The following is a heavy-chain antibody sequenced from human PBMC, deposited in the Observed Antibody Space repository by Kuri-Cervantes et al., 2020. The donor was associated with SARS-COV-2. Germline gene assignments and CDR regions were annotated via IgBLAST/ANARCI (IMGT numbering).Heavy chain of an antibody. D-gene: IGHD3-3*01. CDR1: GYTLTELS. CDR2: FDPEDGET. J-gene: IGHJ5*02. Sequence: ASVKVSCKVSGYTLTELSMHWVRQAPGKGLEWMGGFDPEDGETIYAQKFQGRVTMTEDTSTDTAYMELSSLRSDDTAVYYCARHSPGFLEWLSRFDPWGQGTLVTVSS. V-gene: IGHV1-24*01. CDR3: ARHSPGFLEWLSRFDP.